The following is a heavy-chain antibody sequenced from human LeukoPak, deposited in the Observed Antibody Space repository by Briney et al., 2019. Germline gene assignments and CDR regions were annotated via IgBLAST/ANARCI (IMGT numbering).Heavy chain of an antibody. Sequence: GGPLTLSCGLCGLPLCIYAMICVRPPRGEARGWVSAIRGSGGSTYYADAVKGRFTITRDNSKNPLYLQMSSRRAEDTAVYYCANLGRVTKNWGQGTLVTVSS. V-gene: IGHV3-23*01. D-gene: IGHD4-11*01. CDR2: IRGSGGST. J-gene: IGHJ4*02. CDR1: GLPLCIYA. CDR3: ANLGRVTKN.